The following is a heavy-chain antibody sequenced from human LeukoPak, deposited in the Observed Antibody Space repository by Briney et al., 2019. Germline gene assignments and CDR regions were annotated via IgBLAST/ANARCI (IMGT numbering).Heavy chain of an antibody. CDR1: GGSLSSYN. J-gene: IGHJ4*02. D-gene: IGHD5-18*01. V-gene: IGHV4-59*08. Sequence: SETLSLTCTVSGGSLSSYNWSWIRQPPGKGLERIGYIYYSGGTNYNPSFKSRVTISVDTSKNKSSLKLSSVTAADTAVYYCARHREQLWLGADFDYWGQGTLVTVSS. CDR3: ARHREQLWLGADFDY. CDR2: IYYSGGT.